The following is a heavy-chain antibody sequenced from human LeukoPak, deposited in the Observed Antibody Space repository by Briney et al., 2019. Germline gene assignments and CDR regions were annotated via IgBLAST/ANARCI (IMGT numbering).Heavy chain of an antibody. CDR2: IYYSGST. D-gene: IGHD6-13*01. CDR3: ARDLGGITAAGVDY. V-gene: IGHV4-39*07. Sequence: SETLSLTCTVSGGSISKTSYYWGWVRQPPGKGLEWIGSIYYSGSTYYNPSLMGRATISIDTSRNQFSLNLTSVTAADTAVYFCARDLGGITAAGVDYWGQGTLVTVSS. J-gene: IGHJ4*02. CDR1: GGSISKTSYY.